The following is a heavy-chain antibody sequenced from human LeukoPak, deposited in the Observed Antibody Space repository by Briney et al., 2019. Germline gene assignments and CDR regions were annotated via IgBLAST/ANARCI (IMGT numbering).Heavy chain of an antibody. Sequence: AGNLRLSCAASGFTFSSYEMNWVRQAPGKGLEWVSYISSSGNTIYYADSVKGRCTISRDNAKNSLYLQMNSLRAEDTAVYYCASQPVYYYMDVWGKGTTVTVSS. V-gene: IGHV3-48*03. CDR3: ASQPVYYYMDV. CDR2: ISSSGNTI. J-gene: IGHJ6*03. CDR1: GFTFSSYE.